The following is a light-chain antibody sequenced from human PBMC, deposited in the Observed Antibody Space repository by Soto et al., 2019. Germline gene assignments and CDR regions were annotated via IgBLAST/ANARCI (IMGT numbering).Light chain of an antibody. V-gene: IGKV3-15*01. CDR3: QQYNNYLPLT. J-gene: IGKJ4*01. CDR1: QSVSSN. CDR2: GAS. Sequence: IVMTEVPPSLSVPSVSTAERASLSCRATQSVSSNLASYQQKPRHPPTRLIYGASTTGTAIPARISGSGSGTEVAPTTSSRQPDEVVSYYCQQYNNYLPLTFGEGTKVDIK.